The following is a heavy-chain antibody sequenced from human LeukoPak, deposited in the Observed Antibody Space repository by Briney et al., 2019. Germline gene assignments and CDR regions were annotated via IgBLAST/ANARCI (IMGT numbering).Heavy chain of an antibody. CDR1: GYTFTSYG. D-gene: IGHD3-10*01. CDR2: IIPIFGTA. Sequence: ASVKFSCKASGYTFTSYGISWVRQAPGQGLEWMGGIIPIFGTANYAQKFQGRVTITADESTSTAYMELSSLRSEDTAVYYCARGLWFGELLDYWGQGTLVTVSS. V-gene: IGHV1-69*13. J-gene: IGHJ4*02. CDR3: ARGLWFGELLDY.